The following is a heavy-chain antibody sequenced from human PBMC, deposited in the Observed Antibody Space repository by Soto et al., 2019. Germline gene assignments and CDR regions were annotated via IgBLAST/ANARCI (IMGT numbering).Heavy chain of an antibody. CDR1: GGTFSSYT. D-gene: IGHD6-19*01. CDR2: IIPILGIA. J-gene: IGHJ4*02. CDR3: ERDRGDSSGWYDY. V-gene: IGHV1-69*08. Sequence: QVQLVQSGAEVKKPGSSVKVSCKASGGTFSSYTISWVRQAPGQGLEWMGRIIPILGIANYAQKFQGRVTITADKSTSTAYMELSSLRSEDTAVYYCERDRGDSSGWYDYWGQGTLVTVSS.